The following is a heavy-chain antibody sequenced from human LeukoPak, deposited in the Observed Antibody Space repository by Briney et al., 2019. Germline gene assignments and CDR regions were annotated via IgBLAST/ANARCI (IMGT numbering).Heavy chain of an antibody. CDR1: GGSFSGYY. J-gene: IGHJ5*02. Sequence: SETLSLTCAVYGGSFSGYYWSWIRQPPGKGLEWIGEINHSGSTNYNPSLKSRVTISVDTSKNQFSLKLSSVTAADTAVYYCAGGDPENGFDPWGQGTLVTVSS. V-gene: IGHV4-34*01. CDR3: AGGDPENGFDP. CDR2: INHSGST. D-gene: IGHD1-14*01.